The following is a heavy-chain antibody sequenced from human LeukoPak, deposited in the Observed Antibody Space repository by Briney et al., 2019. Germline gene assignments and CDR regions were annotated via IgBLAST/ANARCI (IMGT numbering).Heavy chain of an antibody. CDR2: ISYDGNIK. Sequence: GKSLRLSCAASGFTFRSYAIHWVRQAPGKGLEWVAFISYDGNIKYYADSVKGRFSISRDSTKNSLYLQMNSLRVEDTAVYYCARKVAFDIWGQGTMVTVSS. J-gene: IGHJ3*02. CDR3: ARKVAFDI. CDR1: GFTFRSYA. V-gene: IGHV3-30-3*01.